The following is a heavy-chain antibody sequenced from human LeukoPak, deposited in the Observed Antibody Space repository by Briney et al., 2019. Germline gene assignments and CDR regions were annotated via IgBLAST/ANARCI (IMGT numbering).Heavy chain of an antibody. V-gene: IGHV1-8*02. J-gene: IGHJ4*02. D-gene: IGHD7-27*01. CDR1: GGTFSSYA. CDR3: VRTPPNWGFDY. Sequence: RASVKFSFQASGGTFSSYAISWVRQATGQGLEWLGWMSPNSGDTGYAQKFQGRVTMTSDSSISTAYMELSSLRSEDTAIYYCVRTPPNWGFDYWGQGTLVTVSS. CDR2: MSPNSGDT.